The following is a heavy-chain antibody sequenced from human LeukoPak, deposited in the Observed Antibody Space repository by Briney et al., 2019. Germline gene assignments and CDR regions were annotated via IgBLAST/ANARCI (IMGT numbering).Heavy chain of an antibody. D-gene: IGHD3-16*02. V-gene: IGHV1-46*01. J-gene: IGHJ3*02. CDR3: ARTLKSSRRDRDAFDI. CDR2: INPRGGSA. CDR1: GYTFTSFY. Sequence: GASVKVSCKTSGYTFTSFYMHWVRQAPGQGFEWMGIINPRGGSASSAQKFQGRVTLTRDTSTSTVYMDLSSLRSQDTAVYYCARTLKSSRRDRDAFDIWGQGTMVTVSS.